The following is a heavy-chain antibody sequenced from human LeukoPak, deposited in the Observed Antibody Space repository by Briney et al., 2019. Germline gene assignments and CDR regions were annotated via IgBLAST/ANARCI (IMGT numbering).Heavy chain of an antibody. D-gene: IGHD4-23*01. CDR2: IYSSGNT. Sequence: SETLSLTCTVSGGSISSGNYHWIWIRQPAGKGLEWIGRIYSSGNTNYNPSLKSRVSISIDTSKNQFSLRLSSVTAADTALYYCARRSTVLTANYEYWGQGTLVTVSS. CDR3: ARRSTVLTANYEY. V-gene: IGHV4-61*02. CDR1: GGSISSGNYH. J-gene: IGHJ4*02.